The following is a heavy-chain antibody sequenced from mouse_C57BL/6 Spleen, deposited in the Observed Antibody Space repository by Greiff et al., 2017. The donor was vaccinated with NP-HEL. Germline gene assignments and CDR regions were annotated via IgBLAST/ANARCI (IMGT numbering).Heavy chain of an antibody. CDR3: ARSAVVAIDY. Sequence: VQLQQPGAELVMPGASVKLSCKASGYTITSYWMHWVKQRPGQGLEWIGEIDPSDSYTNYNQKFKGKSTLTVDKSSSTAYMQLSSLTSEDSAVYYCARSAVVAIDYWGQGTTLTVSS. CDR1: GYTITSYW. J-gene: IGHJ2*01. D-gene: IGHD1-1*01. CDR2: IDPSDSYT. V-gene: IGHV1-69*01.